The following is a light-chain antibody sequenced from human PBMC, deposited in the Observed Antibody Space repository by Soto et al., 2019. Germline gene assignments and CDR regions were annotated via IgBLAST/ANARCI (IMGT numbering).Light chain of an antibody. V-gene: IGLV2-11*01. CDR1: SSDVGGYNY. Sequence: QSALTQPRSVSRSPGQSVTISCTGTSSDVGGYNYVSWYQQHPGKAPKLMIYDVSKRPSGVPDRFSGSKSGNTASLTISGLQAEDEADYYCCSYAGSYTLVFGGGTKSPS. CDR2: DVS. CDR3: CSYAGSYTLV. J-gene: IGLJ2*01.